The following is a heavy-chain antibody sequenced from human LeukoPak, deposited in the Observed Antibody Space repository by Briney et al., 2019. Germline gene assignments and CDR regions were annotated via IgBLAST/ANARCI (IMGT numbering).Heavy chain of an antibody. CDR1: GYTFTSYD. J-gene: IGHJ3*02. CDR3: ARPYDSSGYYYDDAFDI. Sequence: ASVKVSCKASGYTFTSYDINWVRQATGQGLEWMGWMNPNSGNTGYAQKFQGRVTMTRNTSISTAYMEPSSLRSEDTAVYYCARPYDSSGYYYDDAFDIWGQGTMVTVSS. V-gene: IGHV1-8*01. D-gene: IGHD3-22*01. CDR2: MNPNSGNT.